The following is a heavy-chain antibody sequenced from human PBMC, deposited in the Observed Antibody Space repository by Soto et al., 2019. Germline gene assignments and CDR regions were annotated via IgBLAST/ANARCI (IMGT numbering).Heavy chain of an antibody. V-gene: IGHV1-18*01. CDR3: ARDRSAPPYYYGSYYYGMDV. D-gene: IGHD3-10*01. CDR1: GYTFTSYG. Sequence: QVQLVQSGAEVKKPGASVKVSCKASGYTFTSYGISWVRQAPGQGLEWMGWISAYNGNTNYAQKLKVRATMPTDTSTSTAYMELRSLRSDATAVYYCARDRSAPPYYYGSYYYGMDVWGQGTTVTVSS. CDR2: ISAYNGNT. J-gene: IGHJ6*02.